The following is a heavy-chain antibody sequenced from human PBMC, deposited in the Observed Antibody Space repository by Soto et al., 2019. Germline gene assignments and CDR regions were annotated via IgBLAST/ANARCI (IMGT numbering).Heavy chain of an antibody. J-gene: IGHJ6*02. CDR1: GGSISSGGYY. D-gene: IGHD4-17*01. CDR2: IYYSGRT. Sequence: QVQLQESGPGLVKPSQTLSLTCTVSGGSISSGGYYWSWIRQHPGKGLEWIGYIYYSGRTYYNPSLKSRVTISVDTSKNHFSPKLSSGTAADTAVYYCAGQLRPQPSPYYYYYGMDVWGQGTTVTVSS. V-gene: IGHV4-31*03. CDR3: AGQLRPQPSPYYYYYGMDV.